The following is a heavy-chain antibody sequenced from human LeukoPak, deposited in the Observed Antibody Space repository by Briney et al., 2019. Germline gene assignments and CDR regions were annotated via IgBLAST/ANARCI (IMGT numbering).Heavy chain of an antibody. Sequence: SETLSLTCTVSGGSISSYFWSWIRQPAGKGLEWIGRIYTSGSTNYNPSLKSRVTMSVDTSKNQFSLKLSSVTAADTAVYYCAREVGYSYGAKNYYFDYWGQGTLVTVSS. CDR1: GGSISSYF. J-gene: IGHJ4*02. CDR3: AREVGYSYGAKNYYFDY. V-gene: IGHV4-4*07. CDR2: IYTSGST. D-gene: IGHD5-18*01.